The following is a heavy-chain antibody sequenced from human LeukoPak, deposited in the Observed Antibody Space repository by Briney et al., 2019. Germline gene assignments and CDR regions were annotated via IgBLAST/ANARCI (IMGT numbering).Heavy chain of an antibody. CDR3: ARDRYSSTWKNYFFYMDV. J-gene: IGHJ6*03. V-gene: IGHV3-48*04. Sequence: GGSLRLSCVASGFTFSAHSMNWVRQAPGKGLEWISFIGDSDTTKYYADSVKGRFSISRDNGKNSLYLQMGNLRVEDTAVYYCARDRYSSTWKNYFFYMDVWGKGTTVTVSS. D-gene: IGHD6-13*01. CDR2: IGDSDTTK. CDR1: GFTFSAHS.